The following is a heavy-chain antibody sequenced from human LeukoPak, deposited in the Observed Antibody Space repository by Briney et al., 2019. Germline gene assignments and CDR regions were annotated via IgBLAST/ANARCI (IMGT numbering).Heavy chain of an antibody. J-gene: IGHJ4*02. D-gene: IGHD3-22*01. CDR2: IKRDGTAK. V-gene: IGHV3-7*04. CDR3: ARDDSSTDRSGSYLDLLDS. Sequence: GGSLTLSCAASGFTFSTYWMTWVRQAPGKGLEWLANIKRDGTAKNYVDSVWGRFTISRDNAKNTLYLQMNSLRAEDTAVYYCARDDSSTDRSGSYLDLLDSWGQGNLVTVSS. CDR1: GFTFSTYW.